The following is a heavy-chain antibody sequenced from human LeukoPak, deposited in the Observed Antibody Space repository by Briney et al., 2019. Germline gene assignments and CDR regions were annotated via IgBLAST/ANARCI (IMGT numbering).Heavy chain of an antibody. Sequence: ASVKVSCKASGYTFTGYYMHWVRQAPGQGLEWMGRINPNSGGTNYAQKFQGRVTMTRDTSISTAYMELSRLRSDDTAVFYCARGAVLRFLEWLFLYFDYWVQGTLVTVSS. J-gene: IGHJ4*02. V-gene: IGHV1-2*06. CDR1: GYTFTGYY. CDR2: INPNSGGT. D-gene: IGHD3-3*01. CDR3: ARGAVLRFLEWLFLYFDY.